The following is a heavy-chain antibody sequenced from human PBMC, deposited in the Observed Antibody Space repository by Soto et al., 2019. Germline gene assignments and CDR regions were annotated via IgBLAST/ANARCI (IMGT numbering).Heavy chain of an antibody. CDR3: ARNAPLGWSFAGGWFDP. V-gene: IGHV3-7*01. CDR2: IKEDGAEK. CDR1: GFTFSNYW. Sequence: GGSLRLSCVASGFTFSNYWMSWVRQAPGKGLEWVANIKEDGAEKYFADSVRRRFSISRDNAENSLYLQMNNLRAEDTAVYYCARNAPLGWSFAGGWFDPWGQGTLVTVSS. D-gene: IGHD6-19*01. J-gene: IGHJ5*02.